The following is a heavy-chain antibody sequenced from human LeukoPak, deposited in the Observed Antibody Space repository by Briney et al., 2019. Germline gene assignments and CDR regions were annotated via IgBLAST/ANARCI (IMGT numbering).Heavy chain of an antibody. Sequence: SETLSLTCTVSGGSISSFYWSWIRQPPEKGLEWIGYIYYSGSTNYNPSLKSRVTISVDTSKDQFSLKLTSVTAADTAVYYCARSLSANLVFFLWGQGTTVIVSS. CDR2: IYYSGST. D-gene: IGHD2/OR15-2a*01. J-gene: IGHJ6*02. CDR1: GGSISSFY. CDR3: ARSLSANLVFFL. V-gene: IGHV4-59*08.